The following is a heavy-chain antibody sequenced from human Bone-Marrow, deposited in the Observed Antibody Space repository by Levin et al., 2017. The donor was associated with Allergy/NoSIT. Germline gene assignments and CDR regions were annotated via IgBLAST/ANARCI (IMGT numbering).Heavy chain of an antibody. CDR1: GYSFTHYA. CDR3: AREVIPRGSSRQWLPLDWFDP. D-gene: IGHD3-22*01. V-gene: IGHV1-3*01. CDR2: INPVNGNT. J-gene: IGHJ5*02. Sequence: VASVKVSCKASGYSFTHYAIHWVCQAPGQRLEWMGWINPVNGNTKYSQNFQGRVTITKDTSASTVYVELSSLRSEDTAVYYCAREVIPRGSSRQWLPLDWFDPWGQGTLVTVSS.